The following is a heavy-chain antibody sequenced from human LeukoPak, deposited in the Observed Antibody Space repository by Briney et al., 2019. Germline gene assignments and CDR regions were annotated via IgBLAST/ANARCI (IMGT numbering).Heavy chain of an antibody. Sequence: SETLSLTCTVSGGSISSYYWSWIRQPPGKGLEWIGYIYTSGSTNYNPSLKSRVTISVDTSKNQFSLKLSSVTAADTAVYYCARTGAKYYYDSSGYHPDYFDYWGQGTQVTVSS. CDR3: ARTGAKYYYDSSGYHPDYFDY. CDR2: IYTSGST. V-gene: IGHV4-4*09. CDR1: GGSISSYY. J-gene: IGHJ4*02. D-gene: IGHD3-22*01.